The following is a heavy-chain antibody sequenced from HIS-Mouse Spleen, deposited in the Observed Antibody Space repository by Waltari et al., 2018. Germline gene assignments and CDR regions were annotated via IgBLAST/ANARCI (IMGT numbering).Heavy chain of an antibody. V-gene: IGHV3-7*01. CDR2: IKQDGREK. CDR3: AREPHYGGNSHFDY. CDR1: GGSISSSSYY. Sequence: LQLQESGPGLVKPSETLSLTCTVSGGSISSSSYYWGWIRQPPGKGLEWVANIKQDGREKYYVDSVKGRFTISRDNAKNSLYLQMNSLRAEDTAVYYCAREPHYGGNSHFDYWGQGTLVTVSS. J-gene: IGHJ4*02. D-gene: IGHD4-17*01.